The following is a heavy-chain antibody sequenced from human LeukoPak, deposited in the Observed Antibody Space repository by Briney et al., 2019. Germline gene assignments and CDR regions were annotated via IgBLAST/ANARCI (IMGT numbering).Heavy chain of an antibody. CDR1: GGTFSSYA. CDR3: GVGGSNFFDYAFDI. CDR2: IIPIFGTA. D-gene: IGHD2-15*01. J-gene: IGHJ3*02. V-gene: IGHV1-69*05. Sequence: SVKVSCKASGGTFSSYAISWVRQAPGQGLEGMGGIIPIFGTANYAQKFQGRVTITTDESTSTAYMELSSLRSEDTAVYYCGVGGSNFFDYAFDIWGQGTMVTVSS.